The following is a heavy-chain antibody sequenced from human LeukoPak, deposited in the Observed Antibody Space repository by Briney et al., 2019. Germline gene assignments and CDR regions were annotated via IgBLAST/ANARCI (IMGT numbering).Heavy chain of an antibody. Sequence: SETLSLTCTVSGASINNYYWSWVRQPPGKGLEWIGHLFDTGRTEYSPSLKGRVAMSADGSRSRFSLKLTSVTAADTAVYYCARYYFISGSEYPPNFHYYYMDVWGKGTTVAVSS. D-gene: IGHD3-10*01. J-gene: IGHJ6*03. V-gene: IGHV4-59*08. CDR3: ARYYFISGSEYPPNFHYYYMDV. CDR1: GASINNYY. CDR2: LFDTGRT.